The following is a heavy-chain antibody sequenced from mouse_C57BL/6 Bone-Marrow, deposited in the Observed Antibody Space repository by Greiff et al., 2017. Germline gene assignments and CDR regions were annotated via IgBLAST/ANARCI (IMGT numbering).Heavy chain of an antibody. CDR3: TGGGWSAWFAY. D-gene: IGHD2-3*01. V-gene: IGHV6-3*01. CDR2: IRLKSDNYAT. CDR1: GFTFSNYW. Sequence: DVMLVESGGGLVQPGGSMKLSCVASGFTFSNYWMNWVRQSPEKGLEWVAQIRLKSDNYATHYAESVKGRFTISRDDSKSSVYLQMNNLRAEDTGIYYCTGGGWSAWFAYWGQGTLVTVSA. J-gene: IGHJ3*01.